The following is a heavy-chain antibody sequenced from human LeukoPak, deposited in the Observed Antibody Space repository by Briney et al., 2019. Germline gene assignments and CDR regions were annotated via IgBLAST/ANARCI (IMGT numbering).Heavy chain of an antibody. CDR1: GFAFDDYA. V-gene: IGHV3-9*03. J-gene: IGHJ4*02. D-gene: IGHD2-2*01. CDR2: ISWNSGSI. Sequence: GRSLRLSCAASGFAFDDYAMHWVRQAPGKGLEWVSGISWNSGSIGYADSVKGRFTISRDNAKNSLYLQMNSLRAEDMAFYYCTKSGCSSTACYYNKWGQGTLVTASS. CDR3: TKSGCSSTACYYNK.